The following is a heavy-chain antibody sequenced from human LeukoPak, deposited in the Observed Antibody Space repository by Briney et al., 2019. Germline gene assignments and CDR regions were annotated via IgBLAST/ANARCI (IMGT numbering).Heavy chain of an antibody. CDR2: INHSGST. J-gene: IGHJ4*02. D-gene: IGHD3-10*01. CDR1: GGSFSGYY. Sequence: SETLSLTCAVYGGSFSGYYWSWIRQPPGKGLEWIGEINHSGSTNYNPSLKSRVTISVDTSKNQFSLKLSSVTAADTAVYYCARGQGGPGSYYKLPLFDYWGQGTLVTVSS. CDR3: ARGQGGPGSYYKLPLFDY. V-gene: IGHV4-34*01.